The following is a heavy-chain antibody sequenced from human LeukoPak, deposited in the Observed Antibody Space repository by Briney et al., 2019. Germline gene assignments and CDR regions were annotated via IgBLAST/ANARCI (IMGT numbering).Heavy chain of an antibody. V-gene: IGHV3-7*03. J-gene: IGHJ3*02. CDR1: GFTFSSYR. CDR3: ARGVIVDTAMVSAYDAFDI. Sequence: PGGSLRLSCAASGFTFSSYRMSWVRQAPGKGLEWVANIKQDGSEKYYVDSVKGRFTISRDNAKNSLYLQMNSLRAEDTAVYYCARGVIVDTAMVSAYDAFDIWGQGTMVTVSS. CDR2: IKQDGSEK. D-gene: IGHD5-18*01.